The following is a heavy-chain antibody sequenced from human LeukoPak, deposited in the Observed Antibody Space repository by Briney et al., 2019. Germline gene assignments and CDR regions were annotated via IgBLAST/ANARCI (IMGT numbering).Heavy chain of an antibody. Sequence: ASVKVSCKASGYTFTSYAMHWVRQAPGQWLEWMGWINAGNGNTNYSQKFQGRVTITRDTSASTAYMELSSLRSEDTAVYYCARAVRGRDYYYMDVWGKGTTVTVSS. CDR3: ARAVRGRDYYYMDV. CDR1: GYTFTSYA. V-gene: IGHV1-3*01. CDR2: INAGNGNT. J-gene: IGHJ6*03. D-gene: IGHD3-10*02.